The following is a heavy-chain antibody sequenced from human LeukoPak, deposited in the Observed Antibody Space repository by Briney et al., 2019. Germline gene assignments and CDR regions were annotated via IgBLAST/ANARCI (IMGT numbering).Heavy chain of an antibody. CDR1: GGSISSSSYY. V-gene: IGHV4-39*02. J-gene: IGHJ4*02. CDR3: ARETSRGEGDY. CDR2: IYYSGST. Sequence: SETLSLTCTVSGGSISSSSYYWGWIRQPPGKGLEWIGSIYYSGSTYYNPSLKSRVTISVDTSKNQFSLKLSSVTAADTAVYYCARETSRGEGDYWGQGTLVTVSS. D-gene: IGHD3-10*01.